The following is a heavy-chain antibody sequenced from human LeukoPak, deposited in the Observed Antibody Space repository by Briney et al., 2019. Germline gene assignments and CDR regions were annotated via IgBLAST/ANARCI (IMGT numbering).Heavy chain of an antibody. V-gene: IGHV4-59*01. J-gene: IGHJ4*02. CDR1: GGSISSYY. Sequence: SQTLSLTCTVSGGSISSYYWTRIRQPPGKGLEWIGYIYYSGTTYYNPSLKSRVTISLDTSKNKFSLNLTSVNVADTAVYYCARAGGYSGYASNWGQGTLVTVSS. D-gene: IGHD5-12*01. CDR3: ARAGGYSGYASN. CDR2: IYYSGTT.